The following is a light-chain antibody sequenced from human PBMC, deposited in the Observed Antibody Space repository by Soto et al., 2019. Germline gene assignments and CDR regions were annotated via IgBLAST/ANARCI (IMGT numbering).Light chain of an antibody. CDR2: GAT. CDR3: QQYGSSPT. J-gene: IGKJ4*01. CDR1: QSVSSSY. Sequence: EIVWTQSPGTLSLSPGEIATLSCRASQSVSSSYLAWYQQKPGQAPRLLIYGATSRATGIPDRFSGSGSGTDFTLTISRLEPEDFAVYYCQQYGSSPTFGGGTKVEIK. V-gene: IGKV3-20*01.